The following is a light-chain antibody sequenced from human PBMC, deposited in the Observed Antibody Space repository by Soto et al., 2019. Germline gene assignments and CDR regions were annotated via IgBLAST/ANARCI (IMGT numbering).Light chain of an antibody. CDR2: EGT. J-gene: IGLJ2*01. Sequence: QSALTQPAPVPGSPGHSITISCPGTSSDVGSYNLVSWYQQHPGKAPKLLIYEGTKRPSGVSNRFSGSKSGNTASLTISGLQAEDEADYYCCSYAGSSTFVFGGGTKLTVL. CDR3: CSYAGSSTFV. V-gene: IGLV2-23*01. CDR1: SSDVGSYNL.